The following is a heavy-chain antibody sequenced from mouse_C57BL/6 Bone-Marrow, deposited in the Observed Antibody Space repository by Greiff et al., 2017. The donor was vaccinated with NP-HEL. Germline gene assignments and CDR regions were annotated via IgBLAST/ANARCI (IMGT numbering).Heavy chain of an antibody. V-gene: IGHV5-17*01. CDR1: GFTFSDYG. J-gene: IGHJ1*03. CDR2: ISSGSGTI. Sequence: EVKVVESGGGLVKPGGSLKLSCAASGFTFSDYGMHWVRQAPEKGLEWVAYISSGSGTIYYADTVKGRFTISGDNAKNTLFLQMTSLRSEDTAMYYCAKYYDYGRPWYFDVWGTGTTVTVSS. CDR3: AKYYDYGRPWYFDV. D-gene: IGHD2-4*01.